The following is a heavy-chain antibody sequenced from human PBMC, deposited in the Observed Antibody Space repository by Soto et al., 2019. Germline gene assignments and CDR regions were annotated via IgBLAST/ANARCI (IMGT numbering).Heavy chain of an antibody. CDR2: IYWNDDK. V-gene: IGHV2-5*01. Sequence: QITLKESGPTLVKPTQTLTLTCTFSGFSLSTSGVGVGWIRQPPGKALEWLALIYWNDDKRYSPSLKSRLTITKDTSKSQLVLTMTNMDPVDTATYYCAHRGSGMATSPAFDYWGQGTLVTVSS. CDR1: GFSLSTSGVG. J-gene: IGHJ4*02. CDR3: AHRGSGMATSPAFDY. D-gene: IGHD3-10*01.